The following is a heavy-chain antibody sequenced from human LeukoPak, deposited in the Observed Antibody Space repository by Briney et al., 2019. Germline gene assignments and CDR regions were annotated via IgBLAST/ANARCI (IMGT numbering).Heavy chain of an antibody. J-gene: IGHJ4*02. Sequence: GGSLRLSCAASGFTFSSYWMSWVRQAPGKGLEWVANIKQDGSEKYYVDSVKGRFTISRDNSKSTLYLQMNSLRAEDTAVYYCARTVDCSSTSCYEFDYWGQGTLVTVSS. CDR2: IKQDGSEK. CDR1: GFTFSSYW. V-gene: IGHV3-7*03. CDR3: ARTVDCSSTSCYEFDY. D-gene: IGHD2-2*01.